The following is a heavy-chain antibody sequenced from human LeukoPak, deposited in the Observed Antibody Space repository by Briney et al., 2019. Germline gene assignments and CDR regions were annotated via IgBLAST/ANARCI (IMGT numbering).Heavy chain of an antibody. CDR1: GFTFSSYA. CDR2: ISSNGGST. D-gene: IGHD2-2*01. CDR3: ARAPYCSSTSCYLPLGYYYYYYMDV. V-gene: IGHV3-64*01. Sequence: GGSLRLSCAASGFTFSSYAMHWVRQAPGKGLEYVSAISSNGGSTYCANSVKGRFTISRDNSKNTLYLQMGSLRAEDMAVYYCARAPYCSSTSCYLPLGYYYYYYMDVWGKGTTVTISS. J-gene: IGHJ6*03.